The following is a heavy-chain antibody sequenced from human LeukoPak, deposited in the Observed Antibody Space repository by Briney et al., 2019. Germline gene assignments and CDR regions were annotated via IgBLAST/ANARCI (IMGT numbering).Heavy chain of an antibody. J-gene: IGHJ6*02. CDR1: GGSISSYY. V-gene: IGHV4-59*01. D-gene: IGHD3-22*01. CDR2: IYYSGST. Sequence: SGTLSLTCTVSGGSISSYYWSWLRQPPGKGLEWFGYIYYSGSTNYNPSLKSRVTISVDTSKNQFSLKLSSVTAADTAVYYCARTPVYYYDSSGYFYYYGMDVWGQGTTVTVSS. CDR3: ARTPVYYYDSSGYFYYYGMDV.